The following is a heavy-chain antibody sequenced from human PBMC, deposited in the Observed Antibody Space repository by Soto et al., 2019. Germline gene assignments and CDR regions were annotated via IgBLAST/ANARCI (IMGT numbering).Heavy chain of an antibody. CDR2: IYTAGGT. J-gene: IGHJ5*02. CDR3: ARALPVAKGGFDP. CDR1: GFTVSNTY. Sequence: LRLSCAASGFTVSNTYITWVRQPPGKGLECVSVIYTAGGTNYADSVKGRFIISRDNSKNTLYLQMNSLRAEDTAVYYCARALPVAKGGFDPWGQGTLVTVSS. D-gene: IGHD2-2*01. V-gene: IGHV3-53*01.